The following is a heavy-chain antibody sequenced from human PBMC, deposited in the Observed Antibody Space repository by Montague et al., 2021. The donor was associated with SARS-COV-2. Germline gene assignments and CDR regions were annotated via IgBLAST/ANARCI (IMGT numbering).Heavy chain of an antibody. CDR2: INHRGST. CDR3: ARGHQGTTLIVVVMVGGQYGFDY. CDR1: GESFSGYY. D-gene: IGHD3-22*01. V-gene: IGHV4-34*01. Sequence: SETLSLTCAVYGESFSGYYWTWIRQPPGKGLEWIGDINHRGSTKYNPSLKSRVTISVDTSKNQFSLRLSSVTAADTAVYYCARGHQGTTLIVVVMVGGQYGFDYWGQGTLVTVFS. J-gene: IGHJ4*02.